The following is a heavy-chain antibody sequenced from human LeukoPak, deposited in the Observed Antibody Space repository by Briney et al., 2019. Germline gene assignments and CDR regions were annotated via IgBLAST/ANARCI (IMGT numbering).Heavy chain of an antibody. Sequence: GGSLRLSCAVSGITFSSYGMTWVRQAGKGLEWVSVISSSGDNTYYADSVKGRFTISRDNSKNTLHLQMNSLRAEDTAVYYCAKTYDSSGYFYFDYWGQGALVTVSS. CDR2: ISSSGDNT. D-gene: IGHD3-22*01. J-gene: IGHJ4*02. CDR3: AKTYDSSGYFYFDY. V-gene: IGHV3-23*01. CDR1: GITFSSYG.